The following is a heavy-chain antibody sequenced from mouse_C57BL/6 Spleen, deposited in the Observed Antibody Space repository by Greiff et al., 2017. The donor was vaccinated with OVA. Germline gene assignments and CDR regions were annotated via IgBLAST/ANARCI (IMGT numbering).Heavy chain of an antibody. CDR2: IRLKSDNYAT. Sequence: EVKVVESGGGLVQPGGSMKLSCVASGFTFSNYWMNWVRQSPEKGLEWVAQIRLKSDNYATHYAESVKGRFTISRDDSKSSVYLQMNNLRAEDTGIYYCTEGDYALAYWGQGTLVTVSA. V-gene: IGHV6-3*01. J-gene: IGHJ3*01. CDR3: TEGDYALAY. D-gene: IGHD2-4*01. CDR1: GFTFSNYW.